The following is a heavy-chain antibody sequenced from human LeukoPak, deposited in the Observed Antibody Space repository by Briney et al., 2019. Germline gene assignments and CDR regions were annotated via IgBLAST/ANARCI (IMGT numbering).Heavy chain of an antibody. CDR1: GYTFTSYD. J-gene: IGHJ6*03. Sequence: ASVKVSCKASGYTFTSYDTNWVRHATGQGLEWMGWMNPNSGNTGYAQKFQARAPMTRNTPITTANMELSRMGSEDTVVYYSARGAGTHYYYYYYMDVWGKGTTVTVSS. CDR3: ARGAGTHYYYYYYMDV. V-gene: IGHV1-8*01. D-gene: IGHD1-1*01. CDR2: MNPNSGNT.